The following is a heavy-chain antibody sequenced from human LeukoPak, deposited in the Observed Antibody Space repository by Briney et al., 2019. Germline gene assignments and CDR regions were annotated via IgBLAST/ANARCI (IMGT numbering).Heavy chain of an antibody. CDR1: GGSISSGDYY. Sequence: PSETLSLTCTVSGGSISSGDYYWSWIRQPPGKGLEWIGYIYYSGSTYYNPSLKSRVTISVDTSKNQFSLKLSSVTAADTAVYYCARNPLKEYSGSSGDYWGQGTLVTVSS. V-gene: IGHV4-30-4*08. D-gene: IGHD6-6*01. CDR2: IYYSGST. CDR3: ARNPLKEYSGSSGDY. J-gene: IGHJ4*02.